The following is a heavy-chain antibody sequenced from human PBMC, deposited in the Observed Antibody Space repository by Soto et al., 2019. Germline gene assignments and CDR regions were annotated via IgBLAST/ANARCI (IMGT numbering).Heavy chain of an antibody. J-gene: IGHJ4*02. CDR3: AKHSGSYEPLMLRGKYYFDY. Sequence: PGGSLRLSCAASGFTFSRYAMSWVRQAPVKVLELVSAISGSGGSTYYADSVKGRFTISRDNSKNTLYLQMNSLRAEDTAVYYCAKHSGSYEPLMLRGKYYFDYWGQGSLVTVSS. CDR2: ISGSGGST. V-gene: IGHV3-23*01. CDR1: GFTFSRYA. D-gene: IGHD1-26*01.